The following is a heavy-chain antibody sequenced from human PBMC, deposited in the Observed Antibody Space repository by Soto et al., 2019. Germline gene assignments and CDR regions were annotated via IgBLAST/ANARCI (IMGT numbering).Heavy chain of an antibody. D-gene: IGHD1-26*01. CDR3: AKDGELGYFDY. CDR2: ISYDGSNK. Sequence: PIRHSCAVSGLTWSSYGVRRVRQAPGEGLGWGAVISYDGSNKNDADSVKGGFTISRDNSKSALYLQMNSLRAEYTAVYNCAKDGELGYFDYCCQGPLVSVSS. V-gene: IGHV3-30*18. CDR1: GLTWSSYG. J-gene: IGHJ4*02.